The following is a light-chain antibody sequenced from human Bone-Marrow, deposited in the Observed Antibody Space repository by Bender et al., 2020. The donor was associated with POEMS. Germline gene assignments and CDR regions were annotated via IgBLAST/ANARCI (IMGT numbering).Light chain of an antibody. CDR2: DVS. CDR1: SSDVGAYNY. CDR3: SSYTSSATVV. J-gene: IGLJ2*01. V-gene: IGLV2-14*01. Sequence: QSALTQPASVSGSPGQSITISCTGTSSDVGAYNYVSWCQQHPGKAPKLIIFDVSNRPSGVSDRFSGSKSGNTASLTISGLQAEDEAVYYCSSYTSSATVVFGGGTKLTIL.